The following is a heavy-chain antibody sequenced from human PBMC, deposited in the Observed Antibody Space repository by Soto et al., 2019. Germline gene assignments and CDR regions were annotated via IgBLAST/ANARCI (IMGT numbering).Heavy chain of an antibody. Sequence: QLLESGGASVQPGGSLRLSCVASGFTFKAYAMGWVRQAPGRGLEWVSSITATNVNTYYADSVGGRFTISGDNSWTSLFLQRNGLRPEDSALYYCAKDEGTSSTVFDYWGQGTRVTVPS. J-gene: IGHJ4*02. V-gene: IGHV3-23*01. D-gene: IGHD4-4*01. CDR1: GFTFKAYA. CDR3: AKDEGTSSTVFDY. CDR2: ITATNVNT.